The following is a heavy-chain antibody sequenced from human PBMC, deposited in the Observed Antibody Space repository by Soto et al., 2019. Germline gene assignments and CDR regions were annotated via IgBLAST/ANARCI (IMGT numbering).Heavy chain of an antibody. CDR3: ARSYYGSGSYYASSYYFDY. CDR2: IYYSGST. D-gene: IGHD3-10*01. V-gene: IGHV4-31*03. Sequence: PSETLSLTCTVSGGSISSGGYYWSWIRQHPGKGLEWIGYIYYSGSTYYNPSLKSRVTISVDTSKNQFSLKLSSVTAADTAVYYCARSYYGSGSYYASSYYFDYWGQGTLVTVSS. CDR1: GGSISSGGYY. J-gene: IGHJ4*02.